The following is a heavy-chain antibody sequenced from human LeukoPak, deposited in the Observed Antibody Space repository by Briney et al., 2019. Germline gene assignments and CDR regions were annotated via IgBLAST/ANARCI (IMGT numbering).Heavy chain of an antibody. Sequence: GESLKISSKRFGNRFTNSWIGWVRKMPGKGLEWMENIYPGDSDTRYSPSFQPQVPLSAHKSISTAYLQWSGLKASDTAMYYCARLQSYYFNYWGQGTLVTVSS. CDR2: IYPGDSDT. V-gene: IGHV5-51*01. CDR3: ARLQSYYFNY. J-gene: IGHJ4*02. CDR1: GNRFTNSW. D-gene: IGHD4-11*01.